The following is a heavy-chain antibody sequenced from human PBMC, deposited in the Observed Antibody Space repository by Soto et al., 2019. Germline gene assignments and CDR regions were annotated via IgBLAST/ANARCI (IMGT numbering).Heavy chain of an antibody. Sequence: QVQLQQWGAGLLKPSETLSLTCAVYGGSFSGYYWSWIRQPPGKGLEWIGEINHSGSTNYNPSLKSRVTISVDTSKNQFSLKLSSVTAADTAVYYCARKGQWLVRLYYFDYWGQGTLVTVSS. CDR2: INHSGST. J-gene: IGHJ4*02. D-gene: IGHD6-19*01. CDR1: GGSFSGYY. CDR3: ARKGQWLVRLYYFDY. V-gene: IGHV4-34*01.